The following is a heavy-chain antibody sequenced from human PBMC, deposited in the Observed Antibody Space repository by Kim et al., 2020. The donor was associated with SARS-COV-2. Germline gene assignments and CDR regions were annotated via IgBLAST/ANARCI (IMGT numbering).Heavy chain of an antibody. CDR1: GGTFSSYA. D-gene: IGHD5-12*01. CDR3: AREKPIQTSEGYSGYDSYGMDV. CDR2: IIPIFGTA. J-gene: IGHJ6*02. Sequence: SVKVSCKASGGTFSSYAISWVRQAPGQGLEWMGGIIPIFGTANYAQKFQGRVTITADESTSTAYMELSSLRSEDTAVYYCAREKPIQTSEGYSGYDSYGMDVWGQGTTVTVSS. V-gene: IGHV1-69*13.